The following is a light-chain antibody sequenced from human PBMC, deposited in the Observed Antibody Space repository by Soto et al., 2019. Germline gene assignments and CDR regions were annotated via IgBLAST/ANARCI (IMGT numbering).Light chain of an antibody. J-gene: IGKJ1*01. CDR3: QQRSNWPRT. V-gene: IGKV3-11*01. Sequence: EIVLTQSPATLSLSPGERATLSCRASQSVNNYLAWYQQKPGQPPRLLIYDASNRATGIPARFSGSGSGTDFTLTISRPEPEDFAVYYCQQRSNWPRTFGQGTKVEIK. CDR1: QSVNNY. CDR2: DAS.